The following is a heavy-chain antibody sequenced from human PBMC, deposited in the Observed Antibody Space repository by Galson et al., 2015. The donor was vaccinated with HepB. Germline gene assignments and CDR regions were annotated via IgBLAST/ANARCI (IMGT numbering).Heavy chain of an antibody. CDR3: ARESNWAYDS. CDR2: IYPSGAT. V-gene: IGHV3-53*01. Sequence: SLRLSCAVSGFRVGESFLSWVRQVPGGGLAYVSDIYPSGATYYRDSVRGRFTMSRDAFQNSLYLQMNNLRVEDTAIYFCARESNWAYDSWGTGTLVTVSS. J-gene: IGHJ4*02. D-gene: IGHD3-16*01. CDR1: GFRVGESF.